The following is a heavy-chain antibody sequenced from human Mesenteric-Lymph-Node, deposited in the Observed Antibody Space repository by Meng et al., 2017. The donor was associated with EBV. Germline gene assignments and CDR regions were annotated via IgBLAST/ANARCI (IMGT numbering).Heavy chain of an antibody. CDR1: GGTFSSFV. Sequence: QGQLVQSGAEVKKPGSSVKVSCKTSGGTFSSFVVSWVRQAPGQGLEWMGWINTGTGKPTYAQGFTGRFVFSLDTSVTTSYLHISGLKAEDTAVYFCARDRQPGTRDYWGQGTLVTVSS. V-gene: IGHV7-4-1*02. CDR3: ARDRQPGTRDY. D-gene: IGHD1-1*01. J-gene: IGHJ4*02. CDR2: INTGTGKP.